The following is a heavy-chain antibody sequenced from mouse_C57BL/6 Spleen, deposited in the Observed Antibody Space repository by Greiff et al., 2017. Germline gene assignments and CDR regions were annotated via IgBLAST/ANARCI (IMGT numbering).Heavy chain of an antibody. Sequence: VQLQQSGPELVKPGASVKIPCKASGYSFTDYNMDWVKQSHGKSLEWIGDINPNNGGTIYNQKFKGKATLTVDKSSSTAYMELRSLTSEDTAVYYCARGRLRRGPYFDYWGQGTTLTVSS. J-gene: IGHJ2*01. CDR1: GYSFTDYN. CDR3: ARGRLRRGPYFDY. V-gene: IGHV1-18*01. D-gene: IGHD2-4*01. CDR2: INPNNGGT.